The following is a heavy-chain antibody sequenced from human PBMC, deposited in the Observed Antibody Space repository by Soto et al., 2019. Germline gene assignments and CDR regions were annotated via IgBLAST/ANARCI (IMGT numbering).Heavy chain of an antibody. CDR3: ARGTMVRGVISYYGMDV. CDR2: ISAYNGNT. Sequence: ASVKVSCKASGYTFTTYGINWVRQAPGQGLEWMGWISAYNGNTNYAQKLQGRVTMTTDTSTSTAYMELRSLRSDDTAVYYCARGTMVRGVISYYGMDVWGQGTTVTVSS. V-gene: IGHV1-18*01. CDR1: GYTFTTYG. J-gene: IGHJ6*02. D-gene: IGHD3-10*01.